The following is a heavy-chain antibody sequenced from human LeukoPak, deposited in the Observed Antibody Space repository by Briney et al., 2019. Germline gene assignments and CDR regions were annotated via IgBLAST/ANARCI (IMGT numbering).Heavy chain of an antibody. CDR2: VYSHGVT. CDR1: GFTVSSYD. Sequence: PGGSLRLSCAASGFTVSSYDMSWVRQAPGKGPEWVSLVYSHGVTRYADSVQGRFTISRDNSKNTVYLQMNNLRVEDTAAYHCVRDRAEGRAWVEFDPWGQGILVTVSS. V-gene: IGHV3-66*03. J-gene: IGHJ5*02. CDR3: VRDRAEGRAWVEFDP.